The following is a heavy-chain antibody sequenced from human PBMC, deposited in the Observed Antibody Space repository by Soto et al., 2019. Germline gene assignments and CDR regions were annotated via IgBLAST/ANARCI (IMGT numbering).Heavy chain of an antibody. CDR3: ARIPHSTKSYYDYPSGMDV. CDR2: IYPADSDT. D-gene: IGHD2-2*01. CDR1: GYSLPSDW. V-gene: IGHV5-51*01. Sequence: GASLKISCKGSGYSLPSDWIGWVRQMPGKGLEWMGSIYPADSDTRYSPSFQGQVTISADKSIRTAYLEWSILKVSDSGVYYCARIPHSTKSYYDYPSGMDVWGQGTTVTVSS. J-gene: IGHJ6*02.